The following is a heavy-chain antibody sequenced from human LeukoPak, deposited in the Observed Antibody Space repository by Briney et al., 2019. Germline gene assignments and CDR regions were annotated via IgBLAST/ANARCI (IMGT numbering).Heavy chain of an antibody. J-gene: IGHJ4*02. CDR1: GFTFSSFA. D-gene: IGHD2-21*02. CDR2: ISSSGVNT. V-gene: IGHV3-23*01. CDR3: AKRDRPCSGDCSAPYYFDY. Sequence: GGSLRLSCAASGFTFSSFAMSWVRQAPGKGLEWVSSISSSGVNTYYADSVKGRFTISRDNSKNTLFLQMSSLRAEDTAVYYCAKRDRPCSGDCSAPYYFDYWGQGTLVTVSS.